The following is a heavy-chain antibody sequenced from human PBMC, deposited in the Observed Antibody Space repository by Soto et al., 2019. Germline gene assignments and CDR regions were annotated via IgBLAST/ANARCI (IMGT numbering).Heavy chain of an antibody. Sequence: SQTLSLTCAISGDSVSSNSAAWNWIRQPPSRGLEWLGRTYYRSKWYNDYAVSVKSRITINPDTSKNQFSLQLNSVTPEDTAVYYCAKTLSPNLYYFDYWGQGTLVTVSS. J-gene: IGHJ4*02. D-gene: IGHD3-16*02. CDR2: TYYRSKWYN. CDR3: AKTLSPNLYYFDY. V-gene: IGHV6-1*01. CDR1: GDSVSSNSAA.